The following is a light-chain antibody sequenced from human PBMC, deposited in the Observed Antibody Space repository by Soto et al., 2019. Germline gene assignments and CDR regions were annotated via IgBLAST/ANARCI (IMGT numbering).Light chain of an antibody. J-gene: IGLJ1*01. CDR1: SSDVGSNNL. CDR3: CSHAGGSTFYV. V-gene: IGLV2-23*01. CDR2: EDN. Sequence: QSVLTQPASVSGSPGQSITISCTGTSSDVGSNNLVSWYQQHALKAPKLILYEDNKRPSGVSNRFSGSKSGNTASLTISGLQAEDEADYFCCSHAGGSTFYVFGTGTKLTVL.